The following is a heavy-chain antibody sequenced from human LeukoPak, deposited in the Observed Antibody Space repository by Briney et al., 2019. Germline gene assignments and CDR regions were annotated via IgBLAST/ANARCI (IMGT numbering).Heavy chain of an antibody. CDR1: GFTFSDYY. V-gene: IGHV3-11*01. CDR3: ARRYSGYDGALGAFDI. CDR2: ITRSGSTI. J-gene: IGHJ3*02. Sequence: GSLRLSCAASGFTFSDYYMSWIRQAPGKGLEWVSYITRSGSTIYYADSVKGRFIISRDNAKKSLYLQMNSLRAEDTAVYYCARRYSGYDGALGAFDIWGQGTIVTVSS. D-gene: IGHD5-12*01.